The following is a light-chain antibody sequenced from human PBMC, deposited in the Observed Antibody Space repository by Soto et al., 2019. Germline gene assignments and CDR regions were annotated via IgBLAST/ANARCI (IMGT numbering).Light chain of an antibody. CDR2: PAS. J-gene: IGKJ1*01. CDR1: QRISSY. V-gene: IGKV1-39*01. CDR3: QQSYSTLTWT. Sequence: DIQMTQSPSSLSASVGDRVTITCRASQRISSYLNWYQQKPGKAPKLLIYPASSLQSGVPSMFSGSGSGTDFTLTISSLQPEDFATYYCQQSYSTLTWTFGQGTKVEIK.